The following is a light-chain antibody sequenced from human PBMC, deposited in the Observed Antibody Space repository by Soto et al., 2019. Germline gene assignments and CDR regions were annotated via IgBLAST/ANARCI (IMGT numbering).Light chain of an antibody. CDR2: KAS. CDR1: KYNSSW. V-gene: IGKV1-5*03. CDR3: QQYNSQRT. J-gene: IGKJ1*01. Sequence: DIQMTQSPSTLSASVGDRVTITCRASKYNSSWLAWYQQKPGKAPKLLIYKASSLESGVPSRFSGSGSGTEFTLTISSLQPDDFATYYCQQYNSQRTFGQGTKVEIK.